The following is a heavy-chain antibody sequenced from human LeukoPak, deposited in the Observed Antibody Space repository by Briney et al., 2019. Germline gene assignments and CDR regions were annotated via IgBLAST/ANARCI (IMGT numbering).Heavy chain of an antibody. Sequence: GASVTVSCKASGYTFTSYGISWVRQAPGQGLEWMGWISAYNDNTNYAQKLQGRVTMTTDTSTSTAYMELRSLRSDDTAVYYCARVRDYYDSSGYLYYFDYWGQGTLVTVSS. CDR1: GYTFTSYG. J-gene: IGHJ4*02. CDR3: ARVRDYYDSSGYLYYFDY. V-gene: IGHV1-18*01. CDR2: ISAYNDNT. D-gene: IGHD3-22*01.